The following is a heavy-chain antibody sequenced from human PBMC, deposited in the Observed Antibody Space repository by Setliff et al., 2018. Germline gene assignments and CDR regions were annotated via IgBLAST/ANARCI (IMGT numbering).Heavy chain of an antibody. J-gene: IGHJ5*02. Sequence: PGESLKISCKASAFTFSNYWIVWVRQMPGKGLEWMGMIYPDDSDTKYHPSFQGQVTISADKSISTAYLQWSSLKASDTAMYYCARALYPSSFIGHNWFDPWGQGTLVTVSS. CDR1: AFTFSNYW. V-gene: IGHV5-51*01. CDR3: ARALYPSSFIGHNWFDP. D-gene: IGHD2-2*01. CDR2: IYPDDSDT.